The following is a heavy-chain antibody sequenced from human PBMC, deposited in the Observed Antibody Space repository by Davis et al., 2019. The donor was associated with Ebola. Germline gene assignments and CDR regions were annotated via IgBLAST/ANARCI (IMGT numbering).Heavy chain of an antibody. CDR1: GFTFSSYD. CDR3: ARGEAAGTPFDY. Sequence: GESLKISCAASGFTFSSYDMHWIRQPTGKGLEWVSGIGLAGDTFYADSVKGRFTISRDNSKNTLYLQMNSLRAEDTAVYYCARGEAAGTPFDYWGQGTLVTVSS. CDR2: IGLAGDT. D-gene: IGHD6-13*01. V-gene: IGHV3-13*01. J-gene: IGHJ4*02.